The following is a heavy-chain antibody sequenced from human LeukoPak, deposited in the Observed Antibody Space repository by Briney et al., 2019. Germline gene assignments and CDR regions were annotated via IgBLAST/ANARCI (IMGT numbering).Heavy chain of an antibody. CDR2: IREDGSEI. J-gene: IGHJ4*02. V-gene: IGHV3-7*01. D-gene: IGHD4-23*01. CDR3: ARDRGYSTFDF. CDR1: AFTFSNYW. Sequence: GGSLRLSCAASAFTFSNYWMSWVRQAPGKGLEWVANIREDGSEINYVDSVKGRFTISRDNAKNSLYLQMNSLRVDDTAVYYCARDRGYSTFDFWGQGTLVTVSS.